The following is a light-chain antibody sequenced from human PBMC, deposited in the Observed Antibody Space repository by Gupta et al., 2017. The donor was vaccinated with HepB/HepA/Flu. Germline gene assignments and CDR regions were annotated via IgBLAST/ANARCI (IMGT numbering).Light chain of an antibody. J-gene: IGLJ2*01. CDR2: QDS. Sequence: SYELTQPPSVSVSPGQTASITCSGDKLGDKYACWHQQKPGQSPVLVIYQDSKRPSGIPGRFSGSNSGNTATLTISGTQAMDEADYYCQAWDSSSVVFGGGTKLTVL. CDR3: QAWDSSSVV. CDR1: KLGDKY. V-gene: IGLV3-1*01.